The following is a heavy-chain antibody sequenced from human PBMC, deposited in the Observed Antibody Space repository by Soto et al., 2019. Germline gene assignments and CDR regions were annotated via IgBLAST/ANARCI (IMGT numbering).Heavy chain of an antibody. J-gene: IGHJ6*02. Sequence: GGSLRLSCAASGFTFSSYDMHWVRQATGKGLEWVSAIGTAGDTYYPGSVKGRFTISRENAKNSLYLQMNSLRAEDTAVYYCTRALRYYGSGSLSYPDYYYYYGMDVWGQGTTVTVSS. CDR3: TRALRYYGSGSLSYPDYYYYYGMDV. CDR1: GFTFSSYD. D-gene: IGHD3-10*01. CDR2: IGTAGDT. V-gene: IGHV3-13*01.